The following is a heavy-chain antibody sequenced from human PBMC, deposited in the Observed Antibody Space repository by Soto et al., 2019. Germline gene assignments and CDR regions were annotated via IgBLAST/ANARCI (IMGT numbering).Heavy chain of an antibody. J-gene: IGHJ6*02. CDR1: GGTFSSYA. Sequence: VASVKVSCKASGGTFSSYAISWVRQAPGQGLEWMGGIIPIFGTANYVQKFQGRVTITADKSTSTAYMELSSLRSEDTAVYYSASVPIVVVVAATRRNYYYGMDVWGQGTTVTVSS. D-gene: IGHD2-15*01. CDR2: IIPIFGTA. CDR3: ASVPIVVVVAATRRNYYYGMDV. V-gene: IGHV1-69*06.